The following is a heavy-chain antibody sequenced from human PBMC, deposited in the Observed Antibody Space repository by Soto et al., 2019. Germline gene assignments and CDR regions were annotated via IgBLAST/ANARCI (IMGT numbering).Heavy chain of an antibody. CDR1: GYSFTSYW. CDR2: IYPGDSDT. CDR3: AILDYDFWSGYGGVMDV. J-gene: IGHJ6*04. V-gene: IGHV5-51*01. D-gene: IGHD3-3*01. Sequence: PGESLKIYCKGSGYSFTSYWIGWVRQMPGKGLEWMGIIYPGDSDTRYSPSFQGQVTISADKSISTAYLQWSSLKASDTAMYYCAILDYDFWSGYGGVMDVWGKGTTVTVSS.